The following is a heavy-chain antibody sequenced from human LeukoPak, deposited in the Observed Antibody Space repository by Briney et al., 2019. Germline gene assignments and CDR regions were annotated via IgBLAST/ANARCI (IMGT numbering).Heavy chain of an antibody. Sequence: PGGSLRLSCAASGFTFSSYAMSWVRPAPGKGLAWVSAISGSGGSTYYEDSVKGRFTISRENSKNTLYLQMNSLRAEDTAVYYCAKAEFSDFWSGYYNYFDYWGQGTLVIVSS. CDR3: AKAEFSDFWSGYYNYFDY. D-gene: IGHD3-3*01. V-gene: IGHV3-23*01. J-gene: IGHJ4*02. CDR2: ISGSGGST. CDR1: GFTFSSYA.